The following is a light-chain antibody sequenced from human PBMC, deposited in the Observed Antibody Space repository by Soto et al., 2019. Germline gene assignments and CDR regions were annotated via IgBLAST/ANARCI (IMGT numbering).Light chain of an antibody. J-gene: IGKJ2*01. CDR3: QQYGSSVYT. Sequence: EVVLTQSPGTLYLSPGERGTLSCRASQSVSDNYLAWYQLRPGQAPRLLIYGASRRATGIPDRFSGSGSGTDVTLTISRLEPEDFTEYYCQQYGSSVYTFGQGTKVEIK. V-gene: IGKV3-20*01. CDR2: GAS. CDR1: QSVSDNY.